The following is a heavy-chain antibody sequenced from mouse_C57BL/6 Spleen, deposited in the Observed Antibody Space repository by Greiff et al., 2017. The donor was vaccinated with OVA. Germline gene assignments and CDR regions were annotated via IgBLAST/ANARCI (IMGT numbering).Heavy chain of an antibody. CDR2: IDPSDSYT. CDR3: ARTYDYDVPFAY. CDR1: GYTFTSYW. V-gene: IGHV1-50*01. Sequence: QVQLQQPGAELVKPGASVKLSCKASGYTFTSYWMQWVKQRPGQGLEWIGEIDPSDSYTNYNQKFKGKATLTVDTSSSTAYMQLSSLTSEDSAVYYCARTYDYDVPFAYWGQGTLVTVSA. J-gene: IGHJ3*01. D-gene: IGHD2-4*01.